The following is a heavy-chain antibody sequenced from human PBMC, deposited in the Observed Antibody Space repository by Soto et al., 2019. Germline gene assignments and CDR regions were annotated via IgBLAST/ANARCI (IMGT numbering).Heavy chain of an antibody. J-gene: IGHJ4*02. CDR1: GGSISSGDYY. CDR2: IYYSGST. CDR3: ASAKLGQTGIAVAGPYFDY. V-gene: IGHV4-30-4*01. D-gene: IGHD6-19*01. Sequence: PSETLSLTCTVSGGSISSGDYYWSWIRQPPGKGLEWIGYIYYSGSTYYNPSLKSRVTISVDTSKNQFSLKLSSVTAADTAVYYCASAKLGQTGIAVAGPYFDYWGQGTLVTVSS.